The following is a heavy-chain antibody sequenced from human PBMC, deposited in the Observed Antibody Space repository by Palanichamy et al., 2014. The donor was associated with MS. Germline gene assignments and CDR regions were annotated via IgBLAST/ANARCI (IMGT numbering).Heavy chain of an antibody. J-gene: IGHJ6*02. CDR1: GYSFTSYW. Sequence: EVQLVQSGAEVKKPGESLKISCKGSGYSFTSYWIGWVRQMPGKGLEWMGIIYPGDSDTRYSPSFQGQVTISADKSISTAYLQWSSLKASDTAMYYCARLSATYYDFWGGYFTRSGYYYGMDVWGQGTTVTVSS. V-gene: IGHV5-51*01. CDR2: IYPGDSDT. CDR3: ARLSATYYDFWGGYFTRSGYYYGMDV. D-gene: IGHD3-3*01.